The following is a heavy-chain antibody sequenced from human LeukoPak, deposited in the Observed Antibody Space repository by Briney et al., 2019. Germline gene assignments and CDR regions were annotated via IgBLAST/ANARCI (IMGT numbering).Heavy chain of an antibody. CDR3: ARGYYDILTGYYLFDY. CDR1: GGTFSSYA. J-gene: IGHJ4*01. CDR2: IIPIFGTA. V-gene: IGHV1-69*01. Sequence: GSSVKVSCKASGGTFSSYAISWVRQAPGQGLEWMGGIIPIFGTANYAQKFQGRVTITADESTSTAYMELSSLRSEDTAVYYCARGYYDILTGYYLFDYWGQGTLVTVSS. D-gene: IGHD3-9*01.